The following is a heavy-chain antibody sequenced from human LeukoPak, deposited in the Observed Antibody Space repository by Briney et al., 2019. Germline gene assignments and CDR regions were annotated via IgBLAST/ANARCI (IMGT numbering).Heavy chain of an antibody. D-gene: IGHD3-3*01. V-gene: IGHV4-61*10. CDR2: IYYSGST. CDR3: ARLDTIFGVAKGFDY. J-gene: IGHJ4*02. Sequence: PSETLSLTCTVSGGSISSGSYYWSWIRQPAGKGLEWIGYIYYSGSTNYSPSLKSRVTISVDTSNHQFSLKLSSVTAADTAVYYCARLDTIFGVAKGFDYWGQGTLVTVSS. CDR1: GGSISSGSYY.